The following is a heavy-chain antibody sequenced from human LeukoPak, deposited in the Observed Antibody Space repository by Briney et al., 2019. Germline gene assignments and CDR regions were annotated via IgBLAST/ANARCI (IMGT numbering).Heavy chain of an antibody. CDR1: GFTFSSYG. CDR2: TWYDDGNNK. J-gene: IGHJ6*02. Sequence: GGSLRLSCAASGFTFSSYGMHWVRQAPGKGLEWVSVTWYDDGNNKYYADSVKGRFTISRDNSKKTLYLQMNSLRVEGTAVYYFARQGELWFGPWNHGKDVWGQGTTVTVSS. D-gene: IGHD3-10*01. V-gene: IGHV3-33*01. CDR3: ARQGELWFGPWNHGKDV.